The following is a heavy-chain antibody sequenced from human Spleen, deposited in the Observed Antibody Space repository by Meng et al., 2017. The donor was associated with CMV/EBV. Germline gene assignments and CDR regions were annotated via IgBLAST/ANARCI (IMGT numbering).Heavy chain of an antibody. D-gene: IGHD4-23*01. CDR3: AKDGGGASDY. CDR1: GYTFTSYE. Sequence: ASVKDSCKASGYTFTSYEINWVRQAPGQGLEWMGWMNPNSGDTGYAETFQDRVTMTRNTSTKTAYMELSGLTSDDTAVYFCAKDGGGASDYWGQGSLVTVSS. CDR2: MNPNSGDT. J-gene: IGHJ4*02. V-gene: IGHV1-8*01.